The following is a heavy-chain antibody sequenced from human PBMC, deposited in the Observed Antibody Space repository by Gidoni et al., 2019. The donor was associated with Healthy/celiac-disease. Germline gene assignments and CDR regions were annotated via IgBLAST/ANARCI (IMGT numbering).Heavy chain of an antibody. V-gene: IGHV3-30*18. CDR2: ISYDGSNK. CDR3: AKFPTRGYCSGGSCYSYAY. CDR1: GFTFSSYG. D-gene: IGHD2-15*01. Sequence: QVQLVESGGGVVPPGRSLRLSCAASGFTFSSYGMHWVRQAPGKGLEWVAVISYDGSNKYYADSVKGRFTISRDNSKNTLYLQMNSLRAEDTAVYYCAKFPTRGYCSGGSCYSYAYWGQGTLVTVSS. J-gene: IGHJ4*02.